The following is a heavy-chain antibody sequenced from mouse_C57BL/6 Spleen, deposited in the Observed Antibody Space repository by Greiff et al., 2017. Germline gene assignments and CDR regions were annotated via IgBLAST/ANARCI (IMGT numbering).Heavy chain of an antibody. D-gene: IGHD1-1*02. V-gene: IGHV5-16*01. CDR3: ARYGRYYAMDY. CDR2: INYDGSST. CDR1: GFTFSDYY. Sequence: EVMLVESEGGLVQPGSSMKLSCTASGFTFSDYYMAWVRQVPEKGLEWVANINYDGSSTYYLDSLKSRFIISRDNAKNILYMQMSSLKSEDTATYYCARYGRYYAMDYWGQGTSVTVSS. J-gene: IGHJ4*01.